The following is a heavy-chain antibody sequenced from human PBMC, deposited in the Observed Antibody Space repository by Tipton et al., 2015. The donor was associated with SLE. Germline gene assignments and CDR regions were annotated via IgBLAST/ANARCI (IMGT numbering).Heavy chain of an antibody. CDR2: IKNEADGGTA. J-gene: IGHJ4*02. CDR3: YAYNWNDYQFADF. Sequence: GSLRLSCAASGFPFNTVWVTWVRQAPGKGLEWVGHIKNEADGGTADYAASVRDRFSLSRDDTTQTVYLQMNRLKSDGTAVYYCYAYNWNDYQFADFWGQGTLVTVSS. D-gene: IGHD1-20*01. V-gene: IGHV3-15*01. CDR1: GFPFNTVW.